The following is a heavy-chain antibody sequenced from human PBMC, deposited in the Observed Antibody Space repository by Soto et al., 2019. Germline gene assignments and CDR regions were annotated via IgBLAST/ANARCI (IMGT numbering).Heavy chain of an antibody. Sequence: SETLSITCAVYGGSFSGYYWSWIRQPPGKGLEWIGEINHSGSTNYNPSLKSRVTISVDTSKNQFSLKLSSVTAADTAVYYCARVVVVPAAQGYVMDVWGQGTTVTVSS. CDR2: INHSGST. CDR3: ARVVVVPAAQGYVMDV. V-gene: IGHV4-34*01. J-gene: IGHJ6*02. D-gene: IGHD2-2*01. CDR1: GGSFSGYY.